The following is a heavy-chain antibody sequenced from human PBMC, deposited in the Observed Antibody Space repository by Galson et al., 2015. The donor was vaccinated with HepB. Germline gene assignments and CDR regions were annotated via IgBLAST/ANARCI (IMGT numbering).Heavy chain of an antibody. D-gene: IGHD4-11*01. J-gene: IGHJ2*01. CDR3: ASAVTIVKTKNWYFDL. CDR2: MNPNSGNT. Sequence: SVKVSCKASGYTFTSYDINWVRQATGQGLEWMGWMNPNSGNTGYAQKFQGRVTMTRNTSISTAYMELSSLRSEDTAVYYCASAVTIVKTKNWYFDLWGRGTLVTVSS. CDR1: GYTFTSYD. V-gene: IGHV1-8*01.